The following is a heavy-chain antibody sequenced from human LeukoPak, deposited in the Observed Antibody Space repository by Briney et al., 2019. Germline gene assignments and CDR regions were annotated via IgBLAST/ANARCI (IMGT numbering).Heavy chain of an antibody. J-gene: IGHJ4*02. V-gene: IGHV3-23*01. CDR1: GGSIRSY. CDR3: ARAGNIRFDY. Sequence: PSETLSLTCTVSGGSIRSYWSWVRQAPGKGLEWVSGFSGNGGSTYYADSVKGRFTISRDNSKNTLYLQMTSLRAEDTAVYYCARAGNIRFDYWGQGTLVTVSS. CDR2: FSGNGGST. D-gene: IGHD1/OR15-1a*01.